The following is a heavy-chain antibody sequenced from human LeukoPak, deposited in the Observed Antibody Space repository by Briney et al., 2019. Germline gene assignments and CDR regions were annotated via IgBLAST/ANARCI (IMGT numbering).Heavy chain of an antibody. D-gene: IGHD3-3*01. J-gene: IGHJ6*03. CDR1: GYNFNNKW. V-gene: IGHV5-51*01. CDR2: IYPGDSDT. Sequence: GESLKISCKASGYNFNNKWISWVRQIPGKGLEWMGMIYPGDSDTKYSPSFEGQVTFSVDESINTAYLQLSSLNATDTALYYSAAHEVGGNSWSGYENYYYMDFWGKGTTVTVSS. CDR3: AAHEVGGNSWSGYENYYYMDF.